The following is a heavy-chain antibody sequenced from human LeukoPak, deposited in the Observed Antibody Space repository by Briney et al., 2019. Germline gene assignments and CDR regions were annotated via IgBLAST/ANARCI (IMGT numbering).Heavy chain of an antibody. Sequence: ASVKVSCKASGYTLTAYYIYWVRQAPGQGLEWMGRINPNSGGTEYAQNFQGRVTMTRDTSISTAYMELSRLRTDDTAVHYCARGYCSGGTCYLVENWLDPWGQGTLVTVSS. CDR1: GYTLTAYY. J-gene: IGHJ5*02. CDR3: ARGYCSGGTCYLVENWLDP. CDR2: INPNSGGT. V-gene: IGHV1-2*06. D-gene: IGHD2-15*01.